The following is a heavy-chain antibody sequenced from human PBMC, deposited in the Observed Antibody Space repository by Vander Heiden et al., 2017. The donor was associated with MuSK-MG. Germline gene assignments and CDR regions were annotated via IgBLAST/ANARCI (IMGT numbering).Heavy chain of an antibody. V-gene: IGHV3-48*01. CDR1: GSTFSSYS. D-gene: IGHD5-18*01. CDR3: ARDMDTAMVYDAFDI. J-gene: IGHJ3*02. Sequence: EVQLVESGGGLVQPGGSLRLSCAASGSTFSSYSMNWVRQAPGKGLEWVSYISSSSSTIYYADSVKSRFTISRDNAKNSLYLQMNSLRAEDTAVYYCARDMDTAMVYDAFDIWGQGTMVTVSS. CDR2: ISSSSSTI.